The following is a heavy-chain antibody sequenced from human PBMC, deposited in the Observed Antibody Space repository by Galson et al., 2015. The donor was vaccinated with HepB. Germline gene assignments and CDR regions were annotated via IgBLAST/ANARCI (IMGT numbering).Heavy chain of an antibody. CDR3: TTVRIAMVRGVPYLDF. J-gene: IGHJ4*02. CDR2: IKSKGDGGTT. D-gene: IGHD3-10*01. Sequence: SLRLSCAASGFTSNKAWMTWVRQAPGKGLEWVGRIKSKGDGGTTDYTAPVTGRFTISRDDSKNMLFLQMNSLKTEDSAIYYCTTVRIAMVRGVPYLDFWGQGTLVTVS. CDR1: GFTSNKAW. V-gene: IGHV3-15*01.